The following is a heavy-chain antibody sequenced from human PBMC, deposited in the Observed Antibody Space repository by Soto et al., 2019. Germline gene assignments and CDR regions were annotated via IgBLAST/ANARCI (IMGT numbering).Heavy chain of an antibody. J-gene: IGHJ4*02. CDR2: ISGSGENT. D-gene: IGHD6-13*01. CDR3: ARFACSEGSSSWWWSRSFDY. CDR1: GFTFSSYA. Sequence: GGSQRHSWAASGFTFSSYAMTWVRKETGKGLEGVSSISGSGENTYYADSKKGRFTISRDNAKNSLYLQMNSLRAEDTAVYYCARFACSEGSSSWWWSRSFDYCGEGTLVTVSS. V-gene: IGHV3-23*01.